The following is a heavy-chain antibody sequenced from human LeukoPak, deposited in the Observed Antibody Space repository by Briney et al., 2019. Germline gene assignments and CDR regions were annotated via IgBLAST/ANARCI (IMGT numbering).Heavy chain of an antibody. Sequence: GGSLKLSCAVSGFTFTDYWMNWVRQAPGKGLEWVASIRQDGGEKSYVDSVKGRFTISRDNTKSSLYLQINSLRAEDTAVYYCARDGTAAGLYFDLWGQGTLVTVSS. CDR2: IRQDGGEK. CDR3: ARDGTAAGLYFDL. V-gene: IGHV3-7*01. CDR1: GFTFTDYW. J-gene: IGHJ4*02. D-gene: IGHD6-13*01.